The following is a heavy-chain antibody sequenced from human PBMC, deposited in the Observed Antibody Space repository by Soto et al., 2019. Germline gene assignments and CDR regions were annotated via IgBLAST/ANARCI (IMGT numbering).Heavy chain of an antibody. V-gene: IGHV3-30-3*01. D-gene: IGHD3-16*01. J-gene: IGHJ5*02. Sequence: LRLSCAASGFTFSTYFMHWVRQAPGKGLEWMAVTSYDGSNAYYADSVNGRFTISRDNSKNTLYLQMNSLRVEDTAVYYCARDFGGYGGPSRRFDPWGQGTLVTVSS. CDR3: ARDFGGYGGPSRRFDP. CDR1: GFTFSTYF. CDR2: TSYDGSNA.